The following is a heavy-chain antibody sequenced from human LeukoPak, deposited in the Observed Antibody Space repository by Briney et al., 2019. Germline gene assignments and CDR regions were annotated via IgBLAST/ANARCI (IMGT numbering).Heavy chain of an antibody. Sequence: SETLSLTCAVYGGSFSGYYWSWIRQPPGKGLEWIGEINHSGSTNYNPSLKSRVTMSVDTSKNQFSLKLSSVTAADTAVYYCARGSQGYYYDSSGHYYFDYWGQGTLVTVSS. V-gene: IGHV4-34*01. J-gene: IGHJ4*02. D-gene: IGHD3-22*01. CDR2: INHSGST. CDR3: ARGSQGYYYDSSGHYYFDY. CDR1: GGSFSGYY.